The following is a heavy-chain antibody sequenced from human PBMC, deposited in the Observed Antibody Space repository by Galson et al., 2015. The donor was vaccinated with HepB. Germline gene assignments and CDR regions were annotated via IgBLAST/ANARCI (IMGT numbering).Heavy chain of an antibody. CDR3: ARDLWADVLLPAY. CDR1: GFTFSSYS. V-gene: IGHV3-21*01. CDR2: ISSSSSYI. D-gene: IGHD3-10*01. Sequence: SLRLSCAASGFTFSSYSMNWVRQAPGKGLEWVSSISSSSSYIYYADSVKGRVTISRDNAKNSLYLQMNSLRAEDTAMYYCARDLWADVLLPAYCRQRTLVTASS. J-gene: IGHJ4*02.